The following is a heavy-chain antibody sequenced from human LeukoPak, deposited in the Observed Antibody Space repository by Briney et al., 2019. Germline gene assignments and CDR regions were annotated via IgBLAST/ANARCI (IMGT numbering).Heavy chain of an antibody. D-gene: IGHD5-18*01. V-gene: IGHV3-7*01. Sequence: PGESLRLSCAASGFSFSSYWMGWVRQAPGKGLEWVANIKRDGSEKYYVDSVKGRFTISRDNAKSSLYLQMNSLRAEDTAVYYCAREGYISGYGVIDYWGQGTLVTVSS. J-gene: IGHJ4*02. CDR3: AREGYISGYGVIDY. CDR1: GFSFSSYW. CDR2: IKRDGSEK.